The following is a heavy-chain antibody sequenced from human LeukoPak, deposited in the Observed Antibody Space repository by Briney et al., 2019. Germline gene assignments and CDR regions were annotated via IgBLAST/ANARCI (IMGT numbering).Heavy chain of an antibody. CDR1: GGSFSGYY. D-gene: IGHD6-13*01. J-gene: IGHJ4*02. CDR3: ARQTIYSSTPFDY. V-gene: IGHV4-34*01. CDR2: IYYSGST. Sequence: SETLSLTCGVYGGSFSGYYWSWIRRPPGKGLEWIGSIYYSGSTYYDPSLKSRVTISVDTSKNQFSLKLSSVTAADTTVYYCARQTIYSSTPFDYWGQGTLVTVSS.